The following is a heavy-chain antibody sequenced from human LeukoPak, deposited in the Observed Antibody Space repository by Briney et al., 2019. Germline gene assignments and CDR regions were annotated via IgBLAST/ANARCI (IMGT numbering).Heavy chain of an antibody. CDR2: IRYDGVDK. CDR3: ARRAGDYSHPYDY. D-gene: IGHD3-22*01. J-gene: IGHJ4*02. CDR1: TFSFSSYG. V-gene: IGHV3-30*02. Sequence: GGSLRLSCAASTFSFSSYGMHWVRQAPGKGLEWVAFIRYDGVDKYYADSVKGRFAISRDNAKNSLYLQMNSLRAEDTAVYYCARRAGDYSHPYDYWGQGTLVTVSS.